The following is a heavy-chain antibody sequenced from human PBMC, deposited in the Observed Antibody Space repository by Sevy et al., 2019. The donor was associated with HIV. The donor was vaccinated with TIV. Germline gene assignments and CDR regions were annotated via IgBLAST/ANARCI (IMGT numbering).Heavy chain of an antibody. D-gene: IGHD3-22*01. CDR3: AKDPHYYDSSGYPFPY. CDR2: ISGSGGST. CDR1: GFTFSSYS. J-gene: IGHJ4*02. Sequence: GGSLRLSCAASGFTFSSYSMNWVRQAPGKGLEWVSAISGSGGSTYYADSVKGRFTISRDNSKNTLYLQMNSLRAEDTAVYYCAKDPHYYDSSGYPFPYWGQGTLVTVSS. V-gene: IGHV3-23*01.